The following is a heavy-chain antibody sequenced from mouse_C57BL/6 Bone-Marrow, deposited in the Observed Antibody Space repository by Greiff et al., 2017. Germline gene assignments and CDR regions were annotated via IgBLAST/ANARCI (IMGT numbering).Heavy chain of an antibody. J-gene: IGHJ3*01. CDR2: IDPSDSYT. V-gene: IGHV1-50*01. CDR1: GYTFTSYW. D-gene: IGHD3-1*01. Sequence: QVQLQQPGAELVKPGASVKLSCKASGYTFTSYWMQWVKQRPGQGLEWIGEIDPSDSYTNYNQKFQGKATLTVDTSSSTAYRPLSSLTSEDSAGYYCAREGLRGFAYWGQGTLVTVSA. CDR3: AREGLRGFAY.